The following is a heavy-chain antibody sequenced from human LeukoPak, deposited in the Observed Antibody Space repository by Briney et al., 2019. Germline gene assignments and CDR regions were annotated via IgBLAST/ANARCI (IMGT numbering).Heavy chain of an antibody. CDR2: IYYSVST. J-gene: IGHJ2*01. Sequence: SETLSLTCTVAAGSISSYYWSWIRQPPGKGLEWIGYIYYSVSTNYNPSLKSRVTISVDTSKNQFSLKLSSVNAADTAVYYCARDRGAYCGGDCYQDWYFDLWGRGTLVTVSS. V-gene: IGHV4-59*01. D-gene: IGHD2-21*02. CDR3: ARDRGAYCGGDCYQDWYFDL. CDR1: AGSISSYY.